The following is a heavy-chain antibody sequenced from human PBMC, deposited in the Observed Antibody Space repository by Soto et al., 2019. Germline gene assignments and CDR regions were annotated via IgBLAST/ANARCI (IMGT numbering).Heavy chain of an antibody. CDR1: GGSFNSYA. D-gene: IGHD2-2*01. CDR2: ITPIFGTK. V-gene: IGHV1-69*15. CDR3: ARAALPAALGFSWFDR. J-gene: IGHJ5*02. Sequence: QVQLVQSGTEVKKPGSSVKVSCKASGGSFNSYAISWVRQAPGQGLEWMGRITPIFGTKDYAQKFQGRLIISADESTRTAYMELSSLRAEDTAIYYCARAALPAALGFSWFDRWGQGTLVTVSS.